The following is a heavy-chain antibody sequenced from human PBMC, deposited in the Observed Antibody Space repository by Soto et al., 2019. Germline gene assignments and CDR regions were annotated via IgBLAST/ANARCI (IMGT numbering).Heavy chain of an antibody. CDR3: VRDEGYCSSTSCPYYYYGMDV. V-gene: IGHV6-1*01. CDR2: TYYRSKWYN. CDR1: GDSVSSNSAA. Sequence: QSQTLSLTCAISGDSVSSNSAAWNWIRQSPSRGLEWLGRTYYRSKWYNDYAVSVKSRITINPDTSKNQFSLQLNSVTPEDTAVYYCVRDEGYCSSTSCPYYYYGMDVWGQGTTVTVSS. J-gene: IGHJ6*02. D-gene: IGHD2-2*01.